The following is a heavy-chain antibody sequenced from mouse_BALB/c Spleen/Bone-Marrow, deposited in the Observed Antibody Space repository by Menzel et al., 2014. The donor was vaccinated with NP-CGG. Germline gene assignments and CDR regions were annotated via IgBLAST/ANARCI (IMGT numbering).Heavy chain of an antibody. Sequence: QVQLQQPGAALVKPGASVKLSCKASGYTFTNYWMHWVKQRPGQGLEWIGEIDPSDSYSNYNQNFKGKATLTVDKSSSTAYMQLTSLTSEDSAVYYCARGVVYYYAMDYWGQGTSVTVSS. CDR1: GYTFTNYW. J-gene: IGHJ4*01. CDR3: ARGVVYYYAMDY. CDR2: IDPSDSYS. V-gene: IGHV1-69*02.